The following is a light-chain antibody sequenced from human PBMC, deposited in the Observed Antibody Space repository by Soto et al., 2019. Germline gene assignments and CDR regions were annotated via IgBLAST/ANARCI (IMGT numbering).Light chain of an antibody. J-gene: IGLJ2*01. CDR1: SSDVGGYHY. CDR2: DVT. CDR3: SSYAGSNNLV. Sequence: QSALTQPPSASGSPGQSVTISCTGTSSDVGGYHYVSWYQQHPGKAPKLMIHDVTKRPSGVPDRFSGSKSGNPASLTVSGLQGEDEADYYCSSYAGSNNLVFGGGTKVTVL. V-gene: IGLV2-8*01.